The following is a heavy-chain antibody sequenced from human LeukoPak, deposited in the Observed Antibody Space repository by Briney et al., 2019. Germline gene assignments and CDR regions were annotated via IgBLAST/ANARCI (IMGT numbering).Heavy chain of an antibody. Sequence: SETLSLTCTVSGGSISSYYWSWIRQPPGKGLEWIGYIYCSGSTNYNPSLKSRVTISVDTSKNQFSLKLSSVTAADTAVYYCARTMVRGAPIDPWGQGTLVTVSS. V-gene: IGHV4-59*01. J-gene: IGHJ5*02. D-gene: IGHD3-10*01. CDR3: ARTMVRGAPIDP. CDR2: IYCSGST. CDR1: GGSISSYY.